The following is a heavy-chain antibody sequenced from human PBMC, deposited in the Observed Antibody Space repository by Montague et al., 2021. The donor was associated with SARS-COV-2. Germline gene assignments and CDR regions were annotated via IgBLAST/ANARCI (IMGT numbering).Heavy chain of an antibody. J-gene: IGHJ4*02. CDR1: GFTFSSYA. CDR2: ISTDVNKK. Sequence: SLRLSCAASGFTFSSYAMHWVRQAPGKGLEWVAVISTDVNKKYYADSVKGRFTISRDTSKNTLSLQLNGLGVEDAALYYCAEDQGIGYSDFDYWGQGTLVTVSS. D-gene: IGHD2-15*01. V-gene: IGHV3-30*04. CDR3: AEDQGIGYSDFDY.